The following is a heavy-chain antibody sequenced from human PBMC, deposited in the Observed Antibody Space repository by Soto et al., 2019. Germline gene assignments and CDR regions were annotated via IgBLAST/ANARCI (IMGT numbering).Heavy chain of an antibody. D-gene: IGHD3-3*01. J-gene: IGHJ5*02. CDR2: IYYSGST. CDR3: ARDLFFGRGFRWFDP. V-gene: IGHV4-39*01. CDR1: GGSISSSSYY. Sequence: PSETLSLTCTVSGGSISSSSYYWGWIRQPPGKGLEWIGSIYYSGSTYYNPSLKSRVTISVDTSKNQFSLKLSSVTAADTAVYYCARDLFFGRGFRWFDPWGQGTRVTVAS.